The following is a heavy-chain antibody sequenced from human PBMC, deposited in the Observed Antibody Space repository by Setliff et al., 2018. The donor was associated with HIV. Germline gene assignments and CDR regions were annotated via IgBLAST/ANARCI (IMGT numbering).Heavy chain of an antibody. CDR1: GGSISTSY. Sequence: LTCTVSGGSISTSYWNWIRQPPGKGLEWIAYIYISGTTNYNPSLKSRVTISLDTSRNQFSLKLGSVTAADTAVYYCARRSDWFDPWGQGTLVTVSS. CDR3: ARRSDWFDP. CDR2: IYISGTT. J-gene: IGHJ5*02. V-gene: IGHV4-4*09.